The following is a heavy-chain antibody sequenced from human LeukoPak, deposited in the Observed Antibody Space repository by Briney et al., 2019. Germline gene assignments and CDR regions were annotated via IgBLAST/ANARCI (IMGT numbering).Heavy chain of an antibody. CDR3: ARGGDLYSSGWHFDY. V-gene: IGHV4-30-2*01. Sequence: PSETLSLTCAVSGVSISSGGYSWSWTRQPPGKGLEWIGYIYHSGSTYYNPSLKSRVTISVDRSKNQFSLKLSSVTAADTAVYYCARGGDLYSSGWHFDYWGQGTLVTVSS. D-gene: IGHD6-19*01. J-gene: IGHJ4*02. CDR2: IYHSGST. CDR1: GVSISSGGYS.